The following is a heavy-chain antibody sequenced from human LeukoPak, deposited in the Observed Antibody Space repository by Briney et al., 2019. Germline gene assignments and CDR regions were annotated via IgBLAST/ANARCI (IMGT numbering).Heavy chain of an antibody. CDR1: GYTFTSYG. CDR2: ISAYNGNT. D-gene: IGHD2-2*02. Sequence: GASVKVSCKASGYTFTSYGISWVRQAPGQGLEWMGWISAYNGNTNYAQKLQGRVTMTTDTSTSTAYMELRSLRSDDTAVYYCARAGRYTGRYCSSTSCYNPLGGYWGQGTLVTVSS. V-gene: IGHV1-18*01. CDR3: ARAGRYTGRYCSSTSCYNPLGGY. J-gene: IGHJ4*02.